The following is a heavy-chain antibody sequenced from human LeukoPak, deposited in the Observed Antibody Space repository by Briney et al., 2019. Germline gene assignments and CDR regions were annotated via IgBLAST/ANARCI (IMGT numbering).Heavy chain of an antibody. Sequence: PGGSLRLSCAASGFTFSHYAIHWVRQAPGKGLEWVAFISYDGSKKNYGDSVKGRFTISRDNSKNTLHLQMNSLRAADTAVFYCAKHKDDHGDYYYMDVWGKGTTVTVSS. CDR2: ISYDGSKK. CDR1: GFTFSHYA. CDR3: AKHKDDHGDYYYMDV. V-gene: IGHV3-30*02. D-gene: IGHD4-17*01. J-gene: IGHJ6*03.